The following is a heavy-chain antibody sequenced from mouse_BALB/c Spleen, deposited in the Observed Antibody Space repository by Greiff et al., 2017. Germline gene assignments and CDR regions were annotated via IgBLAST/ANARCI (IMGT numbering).Heavy chain of an antibody. V-gene: IGHV14-3*02. Sequence: VQLKESGAELVKPGASVKLSCTASGFNIKDTYMHWVKQRPEQGLEWIGRIDPANGNTKYDPKFQGKATITADTSSNTAYLQLSSLTSEDTAVYYCASPLLRLAWFAYWGQGTLVTVSA. CDR1: GFNIKDTY. CDR2: IDPANGNT. J-gene: IGHJ3*01. D-gene: IGHD1-2*01. CDR3: ASPLLRLAWFAY.